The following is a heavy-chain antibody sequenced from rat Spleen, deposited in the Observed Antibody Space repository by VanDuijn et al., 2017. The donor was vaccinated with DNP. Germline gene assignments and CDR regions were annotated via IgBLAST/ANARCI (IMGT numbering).Heavy chain of an antibody. CDR2: IRYDGGST. V-gene: IGHV5-22*01. CDR3: ARWNSGHFDY. D-gene: IGHD4-3*01. Sequence: EVQLVESGGDLVQPGRSLKLFCAASGFTFSDYYMAWIRQAPTKGLEWVAYIRYDGGSTKYGDSVKGRFTISRDNEKSTLYLQMNSLRSEDMATYYCARWNSGHFDYWGQGVMVSVSS. CDR1: GFTFSDYY. J-gene: IGHJ2*01.